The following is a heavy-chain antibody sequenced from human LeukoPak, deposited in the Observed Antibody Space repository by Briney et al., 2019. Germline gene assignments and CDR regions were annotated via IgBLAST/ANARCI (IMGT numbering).Heavy chain of an antibody. CDR2: ISGSGGST. Sequence: GGSLRLSCAASGFTFSSYAMSWVRQAPGKGLEWVSAISGSGGSTYYADSVKGRFTISRDNSKNTLYLQMNSLRAEDTAVYYCARQYSSGWYTFDYWGQGTLVTVSS. D-gene: IGHD6-19*01. J-gene: IGHJ4*02. V-gene: IGHV3-23*01. CDR3: ARQYSSGWYTFDY. CDR1: GFTFSSYA.